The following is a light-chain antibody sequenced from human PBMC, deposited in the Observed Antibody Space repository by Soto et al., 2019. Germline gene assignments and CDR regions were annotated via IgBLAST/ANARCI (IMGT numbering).Light chain of an antibody. Sequence: QSVLTQPASVSGSPGQSLTISCTGTSGDIGAYNYVCWYQHQSGKPPKLIIYEVSYRPSGVSNRFSGSKSGNTASLTISGLPAEDEADYYCSSFATSRAYVLGLGTKVTVL. V-gene: IGLV2-14*01. CDR3: SSFATSRAYV. J-gene: IGLJ1*01. CDR2: EVS. CDR1: SGDIGAYNY.